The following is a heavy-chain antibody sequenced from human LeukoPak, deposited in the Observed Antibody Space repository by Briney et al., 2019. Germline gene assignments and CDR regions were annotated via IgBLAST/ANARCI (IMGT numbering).Heavy chain of an antibody. J-gene: IGHJ4*02. V-gene: IGHV7-4-1*02. CDR3: ARTRIPFYFGSGSPDY. CDR2: INTNTGNP. CDR1: GYTFTGYY. D-gene: IGHD3-10*01. Sequence: ASVKVSCKASGYTFTGYYVHWVRQAPGQGFEWMGWINTNTGNPRYGQGFTGRFVFSLDTSVSTAYLQISSLKAEDTAVYFCARTRIPFYFGSGSPDYWGQGTLVTVSS.